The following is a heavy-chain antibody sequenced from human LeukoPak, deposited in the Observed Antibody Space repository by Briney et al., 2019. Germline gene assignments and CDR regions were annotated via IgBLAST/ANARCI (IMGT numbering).Heavy chain of an antibody. D-gene: IGHD1-7*01. CDR2: INPSGGST. J-gene: IGHJ4*02. CDR1: GYTFTSYY. CDR3: ARTEGPYNWNYGFDY. Sequence: ASVKVSCKASGYTFTSYYMHWVRQAPGQGLEWMGIINPSGGSTSYAQKFQGRVTMTRDMSTSTVYMELSSLRSEDTAVYYCARTEGPYNWNYGFDYWGQGTLVTVSS. V-gene: IGHV1-46*01.